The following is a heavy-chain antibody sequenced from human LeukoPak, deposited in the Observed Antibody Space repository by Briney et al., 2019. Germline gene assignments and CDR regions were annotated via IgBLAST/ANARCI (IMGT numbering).Heavy chain of an antibody. Sequence: GGSLRLSCAASGFTFSNAWMSWVRQAPGKGLEWVGRIKSKTDGGTTDYAAPVKGRFAISRDDSKNTLYLQMNSLKTEDTAVYYCTTDVWFGELLSNWGQGTLVTVSS. J-gene: IGHJ1*01. CDR2: IKSKTDGGTT. CDR1: GFTFSNAW. D-gene: IGHD3-10*01. CDR3: TTDVWFGELLSN. V-gene: IGHV3-15*01.